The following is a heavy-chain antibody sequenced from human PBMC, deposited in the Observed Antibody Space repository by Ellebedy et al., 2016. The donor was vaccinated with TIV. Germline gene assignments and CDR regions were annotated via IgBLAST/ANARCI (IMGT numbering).Heavy chain of an antibody. CDR2: ISYDGTTK. V-gene: IGHV3-30*04. Sequence: GESLKISCAASGFTFSTYAVHWVRQAPGKGLEWVAIISYDGTTKHYADSVRGRFTVSRDDSKNTVYLQMNSLRREDTAVYYCARGRGSGSFLIDYWGQGTRVTVSS. J-gene: IGHJ4*02. D-gene: IGHD1-26*01. CDR1: GFTFSTYA. CDR3: ARGRGSGSFLIDY.